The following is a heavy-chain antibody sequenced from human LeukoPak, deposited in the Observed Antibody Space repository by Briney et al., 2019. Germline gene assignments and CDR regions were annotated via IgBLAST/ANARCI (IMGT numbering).Heavy chain of an antibody. CDR3: ASARLVGATRGAFDI. Sequence: SETLSLTCAVSGYFISSGYYWGWIRQPPGKGLEWIGSIYHSGSTYYNPSLKSRVTISVDTSKNQFSLKLSSVTAADTAVYYCASARLVGATRGAFDIWGQGTLVTVSS. V-gene: IGHV4-38-2*01. D-gene: IGHD1-26*01. CDR2: IYHSGST. J-gene: IGHJ4*01. CDR1: GYFISSGYY.